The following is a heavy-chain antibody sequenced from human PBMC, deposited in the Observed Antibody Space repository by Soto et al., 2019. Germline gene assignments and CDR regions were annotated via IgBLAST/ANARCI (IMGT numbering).Heavy chain of an antibody. CDR2: ISSSRTTI. CDR1: GFTFSSDG. J-gene: IGHJ6*03. D-gene: IGHD6-13*01. Sequence: AGWSLGLSCAASGFTFSSDGMNGVGQATGKGREWVSFISSSRTTIYYADSVNDRFTISRDNANNSLYLQMNSLRAEDTAVYYCAREGIAAFPPYYYYYIDVWGKGTPVTVSS. CDR3: AREGIAAFPPYYYYYIDV. V-gene: IGHV3-48*01.